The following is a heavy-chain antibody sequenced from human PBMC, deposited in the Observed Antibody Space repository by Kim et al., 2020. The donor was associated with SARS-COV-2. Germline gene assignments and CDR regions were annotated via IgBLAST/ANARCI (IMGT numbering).Heavy chain of an antibody. Sequence: ADSVKGRFTISRDNAKNSLYLKMNSLRAEDTALYHCARRDAFGWFDPWGQGTLVTVSS. J-gene: IGHJ5*02. V-gene: IGHV3-20*01. CDR3: ARRDAFGWFDP. D-gene: IGHD3-10*01.